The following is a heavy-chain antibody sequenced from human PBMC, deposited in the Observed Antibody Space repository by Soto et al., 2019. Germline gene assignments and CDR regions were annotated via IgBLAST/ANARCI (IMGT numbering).Heavy chain of an antibody. Sequence: QVQLVQSGAEVKKPGSSVKVSCKASGGTFSRNAINWVRQAPGQRLEWMGGIIPLFGTTNYAQNFQGRVTSTADESTNTAYMELSSLRSEDTAVYYCARDGAVTVTTSYFDYWGQGTLVSVSS. J-gene: IGHJ4*02. CDR2: IIPLFGTT. V-gene: IGHV1-69*12. D-gene: IGHD4-17*01. CDR3: ARDGAVTVTTSYFDY. CDR1: GGTFSRNA.